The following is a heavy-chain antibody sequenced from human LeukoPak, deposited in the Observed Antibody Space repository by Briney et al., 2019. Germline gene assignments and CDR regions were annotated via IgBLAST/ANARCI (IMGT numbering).Heavy chain of an antibody. D-gene: IGHD2-15*01. CDR3: ARATSGRSGPDY. Sequence: SETLSLTCTVSGGSISSSSYYWGWIRQPPGKGLEWIGSIYYSGSTYYNPSLKSRVTISVDTSKNQFSLKLSSVTAADTAVYYCARATSGRSGPDYWGQGTLVTVSS. CDR1: GGSISSSSYY. J-gene: IGHJ4*02. CDR2: IYYSGST. V-gene: IGHV4-39*01.